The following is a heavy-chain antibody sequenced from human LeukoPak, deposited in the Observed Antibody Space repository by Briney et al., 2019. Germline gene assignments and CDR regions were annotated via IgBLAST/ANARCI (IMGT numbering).Heavy chain of an antibody. CDR2: INSDGSGT. CDR1: GFTFSTFW. J-gene: IGHJ4*02. V-gene: IGHV3-74*01. D-gene: IGHD2-15*01. CDR3: ARDRGGTPGY. Sequence: PGGSLGLSCAASGFTFSTFWMHWVRQAPGKGLVWVSRINSDGSGTGYADSVKGRFTISRDNAKNTLYLQMNSLRAEDTAVYYCARDRGGTPGYWGQGTLVTVSS.